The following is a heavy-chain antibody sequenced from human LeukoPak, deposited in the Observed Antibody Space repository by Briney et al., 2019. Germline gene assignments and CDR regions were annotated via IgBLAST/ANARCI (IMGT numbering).Heavy chain of an antibody. Sequence: SETLSLTCTVSGASVSVYYWSWIRQPPGKGLEWIGHIYSSGSTNYNPSLKSRVTMSVDTSKNQFSLKLSSVTAADTAVYYCARGGDSSGYYYSIDYWGQGTLVTVSS. J-gene: IGHJ4*02. V-gene: IGHV4-4*07. CDR2: IYSSGST. D-gene: IGHD3-22*01. CDR3: ARGGDSSGYYYSIDY. CDR1: GASVSVYY.